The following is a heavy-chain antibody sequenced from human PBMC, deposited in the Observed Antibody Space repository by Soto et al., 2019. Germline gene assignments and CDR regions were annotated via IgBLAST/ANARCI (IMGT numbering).Heavy chain of an antibody. D-gene: IGHD3-3*02. CDR3: ARDPPLHFYYYYGMDV. Sequence: GESLKISCKHSGFNFPTFWIAWVRQMPGKGLEWMGTIYPDDSDTRYSPSFQGQVTISADKSIQTAYLQWGSLKASDSALYYCARDPPLHFYYYYGMDVWGQGTTVTVSS. CDR2: IYPDDSDT. J-gene: IGHJ6*02. CDR1: GFNFPTFW. V-gene: IGHV5-51*01.